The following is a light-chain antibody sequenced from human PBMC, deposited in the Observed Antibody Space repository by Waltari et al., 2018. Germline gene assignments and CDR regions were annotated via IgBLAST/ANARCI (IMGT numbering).Light chain of an antibody. CDR1: SSDVGGYNC. J-gene: IGLJ2*01. Sequence: QSALTQPASVSGSPGPSITISRTGTSSDVGGYNCVSWYQQHPGKAPKLMIYEVSNRPSGVSNRFSGSKSGNTASLTISGLQAEDEADYYCSSYTSSSSVVFGGGTKLTVL. CDR3: SSYTSSSSVV. V-gene: IGLV2-14*01. CDR2: EVS.